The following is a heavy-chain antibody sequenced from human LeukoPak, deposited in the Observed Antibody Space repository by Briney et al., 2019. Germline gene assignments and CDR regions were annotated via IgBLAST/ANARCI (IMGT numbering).Heavy chain of an antibody. V-gene: IGHV3-23*01. D-gene: IGHD3-9*01. J-gene: IGHJ4*02. CDR1: GFTLSSYA. CDR3: AKERGYDIQLR. Sequence: GGSLRLSCAASGFTLSSYAKSWVRQAPGKGLEWVSAISGSGGSTYYADSAKGRFTISRDNSKNTLYLQMNSLRAEDTAVYYCAKERGYDIQLRWGQGTLVTVSS. CDR2: ISGSGGST.